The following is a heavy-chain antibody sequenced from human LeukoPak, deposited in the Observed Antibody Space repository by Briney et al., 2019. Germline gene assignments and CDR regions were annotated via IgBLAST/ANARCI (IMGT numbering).Heavy chain of an antibody. CDR1: GFTFSTYW. CDR2: MRRDGNET. CDR3: ARGGYYDFWSGYPNSNWFDP. Sequence: PGGSLRLSCSASGFTFSTYWMSWVRQAPGKGLEWVANMRRDGNETYYLDSVRGRFTISRDNAENSLYLQMNSLRAEDTDVYYCARGGYYDFWSGYPNSNWFDPWGQGTLVTVSS. D-gene: IGHD3-3*01. V-gene: IGHV3-7*01. J-gene: IGHJ5*02.